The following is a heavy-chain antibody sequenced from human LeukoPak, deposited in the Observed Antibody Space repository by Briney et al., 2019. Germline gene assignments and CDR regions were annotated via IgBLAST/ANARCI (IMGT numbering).Heavy chain of an antibody. CDR3: ARDSYSLYYDFWSGYYHWFDP. CDR2: MNPNSGNT. Sequence: ASVKVSCKASGYTFTSYDINWVRQAPGQGLEWMGWMNPNSGNTGYAQKFQGGVTMTRNTSISTAYMELSSLRSEDTAVYYCARDSYSLYYDFWSGYYHWFDPWGQGTLVTVSS. CDR1: GYTFTSYD. V-gene: IGHV1-8*01. J-gene: IGHJ5*02. D-gene: IGHD3-3*01.